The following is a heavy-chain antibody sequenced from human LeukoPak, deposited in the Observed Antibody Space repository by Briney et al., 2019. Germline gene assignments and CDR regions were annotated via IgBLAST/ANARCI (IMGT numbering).Heavy chain of an antibody. Sequence: GGSLRLSCAASGFTLSTFDMNWVRQAPGKGLEWVSSISTSSRYIYYRDSVRGRFTISRDDAKNSLYLQMNSLTVEDTAVYYCARADCSGSTCYLRHSWFDPWGQGTLVTVSS. CDR2: ISTSSRYI. J-gene: IGHJ5*02. V-gene: IGHV3-21*06. CDR3: ARADCSGSTCYLRHSWFDP. CDR1: GFTLSTFD. D-gene: IGHD2-2*01.